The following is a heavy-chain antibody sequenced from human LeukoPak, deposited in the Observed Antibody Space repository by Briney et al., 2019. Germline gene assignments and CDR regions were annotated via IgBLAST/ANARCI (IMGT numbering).Heavy chain of an antibody. D-gene: IGHD3-16*01. V-gene: IGHV3-30*03. CDR2: ISYDGSNK. CDR1: GFTFSSYG. Sequence: GGSLRLSCAASGFTFSSYGMHWVRQAPGKGLGWVAVISYDGSNKYYADSVKGRFTISRDNSKNTLYLQMNSLRAEDTAVYYCARDVGADYYYYYMDVWGKGTTVTVSS. J-gene: IGHJ6*03. CDR3: ARDVGADYYYYYMDV.